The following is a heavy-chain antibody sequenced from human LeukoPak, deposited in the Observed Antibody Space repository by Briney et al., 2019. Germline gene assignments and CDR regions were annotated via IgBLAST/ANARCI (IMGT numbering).Heavy chain of an antibody. J-gene: IGHJ4*02. CDR2: ISSSGSTI. CDR3: AKEMATTPCFDY. V-gene: IGHV3-11*01. D-gene: IGHD5-24*01. Sequence: GGSLRLSCAASGFTFSDYYMSWIRQAPGKGLEWVSYISSSGSTIYYADSVKGRFTISRDNAKNSLYLQMNSLRAEDTALYYCAKEMATTPCFDYWGQGTLVTVSS. CDR1: GFTFSDYY.